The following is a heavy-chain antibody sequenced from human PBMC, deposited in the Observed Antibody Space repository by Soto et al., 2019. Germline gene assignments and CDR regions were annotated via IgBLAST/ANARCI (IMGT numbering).Heavy chain of an antibody. V-gene: IGHV1-18*01. CDR2: ISAYNGNT. CDR3: ARDRFRWSGYFDY. CDR1: GYTFTSYD. D-gene: IGHD3-3*01. J-gene: IGHJ4*02. Sequence: ASVKVSCKASGYTFTSYDINWVRQATGQGLEWMGWISAYNGNTIYAQKLQGRVTMTTDTSTSTAYMELRSLRFDDTAVYYCARDRFRWSGYFDYWGQGTLVTVSS.